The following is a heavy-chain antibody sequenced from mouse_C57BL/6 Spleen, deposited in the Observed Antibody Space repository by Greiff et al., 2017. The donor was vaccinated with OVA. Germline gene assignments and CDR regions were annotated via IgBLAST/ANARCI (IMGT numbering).Heavy chain of an antibody. J-gene: IGHJ3*01. CDR3: ARRSYDYDVAWFAY. D-gene: IGHD2-4*01. CDR1: GYTFTDYN. Sequence: VHVKQSGPELVKPGASVKIPCKASGYTFTDYNMDWVKQSHGKSLEWIGDINPNNGGTIYNQKFKGKATLTVDKSSSTAYMELRSLTSEDTAVYYCARRSYDYDVAWFAYWGQGTLVTVSA. V-gene: IGHV1-18*01. CDR2: INPNNGGT.